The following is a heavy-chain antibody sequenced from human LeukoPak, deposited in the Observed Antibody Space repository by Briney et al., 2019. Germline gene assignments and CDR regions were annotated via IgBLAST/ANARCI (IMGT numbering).Heavy chain of an antibody. CDR1: GYIFTGYC. V-gene: IGHV1-2*06. CDR2: INPNSGGT. CDR3: ARGQPYSSGWYGDY. J-gene: IGHJ4*02. D-gene: IGHD6-19*01. Sequence: EASVNVSCTASGYIFTGYCIHWVRQAPGQGLEWMGRINPNSGGTNYAQKFQGRVTMTRDTSISTAYMELSSLRTDDTAVYYCARGQPYSSGWYGDYWGQGTLVTVSS.